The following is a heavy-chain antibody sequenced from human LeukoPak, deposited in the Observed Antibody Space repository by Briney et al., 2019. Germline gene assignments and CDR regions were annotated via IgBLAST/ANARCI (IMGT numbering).Heavy chain of an antibody. CDR2: ISSSSSTI. CDR1: GFTFSSYS. CDR3: ASRRPRRYYYGMDV. Sequence: GGSLRLSCAASGFTFSSYSMTWVRQAPGKGLEWVSYISSSSSTIYYADSVKGRFTISRDNAKNSLYLQMNSLRAEDTAVYYCASRRPRRYYYGMDVWGQGTTVTVSS. V-gene: IGHV3-48*01. D-gene: IGHD6-6*01. J-gene: IGHJ6*02.